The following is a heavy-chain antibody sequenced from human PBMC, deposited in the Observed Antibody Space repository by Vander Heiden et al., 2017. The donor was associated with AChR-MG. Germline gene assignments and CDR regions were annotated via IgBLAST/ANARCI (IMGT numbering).Heavy chain of an antibody. Sequence: QVQLQESGPGLVKPSETLSPTCAVSGYSSRSGYYWGWIRQPPGKGLEWIGSIYHSGSTYYNPSLKSRVTISVDTSKNQFSLKLSSVTAADTAVYYCASSSSSWYYGWFDPWGQGTQVTVSS. CDR2: IYHSGST. CDR1: GYSSRSGYY. D-gene: IGHD6-13*01. CDR3: ASSSSSWYYGWFDP. V-gene: IGHV4-38-2*01. J-gene: IGHJ5*02.